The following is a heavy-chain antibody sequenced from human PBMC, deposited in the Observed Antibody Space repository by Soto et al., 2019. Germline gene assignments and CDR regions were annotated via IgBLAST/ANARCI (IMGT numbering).Heavy chain of an antibody. Sequence: HPGGSLRLSCAASGFTFSSYGMHWVRQAPGKGLEWVAVISYDGSNKYYADSVKGRFTISRDNSKNTLYLQMNSLRAEDTAVYYCAKGPPWYSPYYYYGMDVWGQGTTVTVSS. CDR1: GFTFSSYG. CDR2: ISYDGSNK. V-gene: IGHV3-30*18. D-gene: IGHD1-1*01. J-gene: IGHJ6*02. CDR3: AKGPPWYSPYYYYGMDV.